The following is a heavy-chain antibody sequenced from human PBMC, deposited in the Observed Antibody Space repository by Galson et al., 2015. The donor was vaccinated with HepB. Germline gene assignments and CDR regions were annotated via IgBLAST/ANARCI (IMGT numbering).Heavy chain of an antibody. V-gene: IGHV1-69*13. CDR3: ARERTRGVLSHYWYFDL. CDR1: GGTFSSYA. CDR2: IIPIFGTA. D-gene: IGHD3-10*01. Sequence: SVKVSCKASGGTFSSYAISWVRQAPGQGLEWMGGIIPIFGTANYAQKFQGRVTITADESTSTAYMELSSLRSEDTAVYYCARERTRGVLSHYWYFDLWGRGTLVTVSS. J-gene: IGHJ2*01.